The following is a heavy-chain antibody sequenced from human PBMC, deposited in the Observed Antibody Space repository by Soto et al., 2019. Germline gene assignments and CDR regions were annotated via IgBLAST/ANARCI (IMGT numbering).Heavy chain of an antibody. J-gene: IGHJ6*03. V-gene: IGHV4-34*01. D-gene: IGHD2-21*02. CDR3: ARGGGDHYSMDG. Sequence: PSETLSLTCAVYGGSFSDYFWTWIRQPPGKGLEWIGEINHGGSTNYNPSLKSRVTISVDTSKKQFSLNLRSVTAADTAVYYCARGGGDHYSMDGWAKGTSVTVSS. CDR1: GGSFSDYF. CDR2: INHGGST.